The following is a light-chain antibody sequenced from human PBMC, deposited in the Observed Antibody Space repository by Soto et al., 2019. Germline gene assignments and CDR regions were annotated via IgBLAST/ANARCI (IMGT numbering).Light chain of an antibody. Sequence: QSALTQPASVSGSPGQSITISCTGTSSDVGTYDYVSWYQQHPGKAPKLIIYEVTNRPSGVSNRFAGSKSVNTAYLTISGLQAEDEADYYCSSYTSSSTLYVFGTGTK. CDR2: EVT. CDR3: SSYTSSSTLYV. J-gene: IGLJ1*01. V-gene: IGLV2-14*01. CDR1: SSDVGTYDY.